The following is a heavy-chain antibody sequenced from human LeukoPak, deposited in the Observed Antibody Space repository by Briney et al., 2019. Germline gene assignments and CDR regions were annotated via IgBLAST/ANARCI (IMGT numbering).Heavy chain of an antibody. CDR2: ISSNNRYI. CDR1: GFIFSTYS. V-gene: IGHV3-21*01. Sequence: GGSLRLSCAASGFIFSTYSMNWVRQAPGKGLEWVSSISSNNRYIYYADSVKGRFTISRDNAKNTLYLQMNSLRVEDTAVYYCARGRPHGNDYWGQGTLVTVSS. CDR3: ARGRPHGNDY. D-gene: IGHD4-23*01. J-gene: IGHJ4*02.